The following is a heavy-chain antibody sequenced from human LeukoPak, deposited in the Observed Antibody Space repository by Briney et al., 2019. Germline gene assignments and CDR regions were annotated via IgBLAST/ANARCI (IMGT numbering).Heavy chain of an antibody. J-gene: IGHJ4*02. CDR1: GYTFTGYY. V-gene: IGHV1-69*13. CDR3: ARDRPYTGGWRGFDY. D-gene: IGHD6-19*01. CDR2: IIPMFGIA. Sequence: SVKVSCKASGYTFTGYYMHWVRQAPGQGLEWMGGIIPMFGIANYAQKFQGRVTVTADESTSTAYMELSSLRSEDTAVYYCARDRPYTGGWRGFDYWGQGTLVTVSS.